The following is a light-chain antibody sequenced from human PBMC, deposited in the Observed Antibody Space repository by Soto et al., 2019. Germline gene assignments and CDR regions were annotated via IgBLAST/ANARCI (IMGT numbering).Light chain of an antibody. V-gene: IGKV1-5*03. CDR1: QSIGSW. CDR2: KAS. CDR3: QQYGSDSPWT. Sequence: DLQMTQSPSTLSASVGDRVTITCRASQSIGSWLAWYQQKPGKAPKLLIYKASSLESGVPSRFSGLGSGTEFTLTISSLQPDDCASYYCQQYGSDSPWTFGQGTKVEIK. J-gene: IGKJ1*01.